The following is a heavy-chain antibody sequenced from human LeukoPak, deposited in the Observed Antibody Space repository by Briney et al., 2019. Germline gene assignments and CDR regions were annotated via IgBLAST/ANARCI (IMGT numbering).Heavy chain of an antibody. D-gene: IGHD2-2*01. V-gene: IGHV4-39*01. CDR2: INYSGST. Sequence: SETLSLTCTVSGASNSLYYWSWIRQPLGKGLEWIGSINYSGSTYYNPSLKGRVTISVDTSKNQFSLKLSSVTATDTTVYYCARHWCTSTSCYSFFDYWGQGTLVTVSS. J-gene: IGHJ4*02. CDR3: ARHWCTSTSCYSFFDY. CDR1: GASNSLYY.